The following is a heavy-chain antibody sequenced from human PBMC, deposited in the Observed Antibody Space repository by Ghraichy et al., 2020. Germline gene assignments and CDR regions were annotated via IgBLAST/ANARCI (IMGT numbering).Heavy chain of an antibody. Sequence: LSLTCAASGFIFTNYAMSWVRQAPGKRLEWIAATSGSDGVTYHADSVKGRFTISRDNTNNMLYLQMNSLRAEDTAMYYCARGSVVSCFGATCYLIDYWGQGTLVTVSS. V-gene: IGHV3-23*01. J-gene: IGHJ4*02. CDR1: GFIFTNYA. CDR2: TSGSDGVT. CDR3: ARGSVVSCFGATCYLIDY. D-gene: IGHD4/OR15-4a*01.